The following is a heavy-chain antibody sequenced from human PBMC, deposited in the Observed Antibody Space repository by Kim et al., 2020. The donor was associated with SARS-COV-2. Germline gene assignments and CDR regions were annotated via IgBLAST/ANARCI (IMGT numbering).Heavy chain of an antibody. CDR3: ARGDYCSSTSCYLSFFDY. D-gene: IGHD2-2*01. CDR2: ISAYNGNT. Sequence: ASVKVSCKASGYTFTSYGISWVRQAPGQGLEWMGWISAYNGNTNYAQKLQGRVTMTTDTSTSTAYMELRSLRSDDTAVYYCARGDYCSSTSCYLSFFDYWGQGTLVTVSS. CDR1: GYTFTSYG. V-gene: IGHV1-18*01. J-gene: IGHJ4*02.